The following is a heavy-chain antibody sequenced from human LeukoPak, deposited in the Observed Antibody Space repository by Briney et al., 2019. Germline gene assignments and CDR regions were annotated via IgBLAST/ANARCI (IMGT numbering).Heavy chain of an antibody. Sequence: GASVKVSCKASGYTFTGYYMHWVRQAPGQGLEWMGRINPNSGGTNYAQKFQGRVTMTRDTSIRTAYMELSRLRSDDTAVYYCAREPQYYYDSSGYTDYWGQGTLVTVSS. J-gene: IGHJ4*02. CDR1: GYTFTGYY. D-gene: IGHD3-22*01. CDR3: AREPQYYYDSSGYTDY. V-gene: IGHV1-2*06. CDR2: INPNSGGT.